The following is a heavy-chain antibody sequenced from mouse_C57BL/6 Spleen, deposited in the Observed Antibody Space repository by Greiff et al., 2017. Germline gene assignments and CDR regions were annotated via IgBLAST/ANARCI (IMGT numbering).Heavy chain of an antibody. Sequence: EVQLQESGPGLVKPSQSLSLTCSVTGYSITSGYYWNWIRQFPGNKLEWMGYISYDGSNNYNPSLKNRISITRDTSKNQFFLKLNSVTTEDTATYYCARERNFDYWGQGTTLTVSS. J-gene: IGHJ2*01. CDR3: ARERNFDY. CDR1: GYSITSGYY. CDR2: ISYDGSN. V-gene: IGHV3-6*01.